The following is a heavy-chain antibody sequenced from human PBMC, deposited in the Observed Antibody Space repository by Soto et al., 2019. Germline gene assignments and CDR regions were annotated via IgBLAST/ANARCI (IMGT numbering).Heavy chain of an antibody. D-gene: IGHD1-26*01. CDR3: ARIYHGSFSV. V-gene: IGHV3-66*01. Sequence: PGGSLRLSCAASGFTFSSYAMHWLRQAPGKGLEWVSAIYGDGSTYYADSVKGRFTLSRDKYKNTLFLQMNSLRVEDTAMYYCARIYHGSFSVWGQGTTVTVSS. J-gene: IGHJ6*02. CDR1: GFTFSSYA. CDR2: IYGDGST.